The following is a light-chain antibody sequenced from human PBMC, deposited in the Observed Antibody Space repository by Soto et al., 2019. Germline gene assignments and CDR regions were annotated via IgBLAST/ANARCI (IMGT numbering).Light chain of an antibody. V-gene: IGLV2-23*01. CDR2: EGT. Sequence: QSALTQLASVSGSPGQSITISCTGTSRDVGRYNLVSWYQQHPGNAPKLIIYEGTKRPSGVSYRFSGSKSGNTASLTISGLQEEDEGDYHCCSFAGSSTYVFGTGTKLTVL. CDR3: CSFAGSSTYV. J-gene: IGLJ1*01. CDR1: SRDVGRYNL.